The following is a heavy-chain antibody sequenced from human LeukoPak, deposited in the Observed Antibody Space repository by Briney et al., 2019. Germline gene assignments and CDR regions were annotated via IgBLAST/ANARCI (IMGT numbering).Heavy chain of an antibody. D-gene: IGHD3-3*01. Sequence: PSETLSLTCTVSDGSFSSGGYYWSWIRQPPGKGLEWIGYIYRSGSTYYNPSLKSRVTISVDRSKNQFSLKLSSVTAADTAVYYCARRVISEISIDKGNWLDPWGQGTLVTVSS. CDR1: DGSFSSGGYY. CDR3: ARRVISEISIDKGNWLDP. V-gene: IGHV4-30-2*01. J-gene: IGHJ5*02. CDR2: IYRSGST.